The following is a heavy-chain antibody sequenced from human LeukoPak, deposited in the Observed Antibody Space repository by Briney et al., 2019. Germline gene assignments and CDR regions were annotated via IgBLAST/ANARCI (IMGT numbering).Heavy chain of an antibody. CDR1: GYTFTSYG. CDR2: ISAYNGNT. CDR3: ARDSELGGPGGSLLYYGMDV. J-gene: IGHJ6*02. D-gene: IGHD3-10*01. Sequence: ASVKVSCKASGYTFTSYGISWVRQAPGQGLEWMGWISAYNGNTNYAQKLQGRVTMTTDTSTSTAYTELRSLRSDDTAVYYCARDSELGGPGGSLLYYGMDVWGQGTTVTVSS. V-gene: IGHV1-18*01.